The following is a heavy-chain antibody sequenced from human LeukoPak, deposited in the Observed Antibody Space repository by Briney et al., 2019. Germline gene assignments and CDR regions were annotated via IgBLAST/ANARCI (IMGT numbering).Heavy chain of an antibody. V-gene: IGHV3-21*01. CDR2: ISSSSSYI. J-gene: IGHJ4*02. CDR3: ARDPGGWIQLWPSSHYFDY. CDR1: GFTFSSYS. Sequence: GGSLRLSCAASGFTFSSYSMNWVRQAPGKGLEWVSSISSSSSYIYYADSVKGRFTISRDNAKNSLYLQMNSLRAEDTAVYYCARDPGGWIQLWPSSHYFDYWGQGTLVTVSS. D-gene: IGHD5-18*01.